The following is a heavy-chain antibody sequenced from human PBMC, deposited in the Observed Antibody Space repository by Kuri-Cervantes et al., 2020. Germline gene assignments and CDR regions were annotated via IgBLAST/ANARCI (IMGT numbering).Heavy chain of an antibody. CDR2: IGTAGDT. Sequence: LSLTCAASGFTFSSYAMSWVRQAPGKGLEWVSAIGTAGDTYYPGSVKGRFTISRENAMNSLYLQMNSLRAEDTAMYYCARGAKGQPPWFDPWGQGTPVTVSS. J-gene: IGHJ5*02. D-gene: IGHD6-13*01. CDR3: ARGAKGQPPWFDP. CDR1: GFTFSSYA. V-gene: IGHV3-13*01.